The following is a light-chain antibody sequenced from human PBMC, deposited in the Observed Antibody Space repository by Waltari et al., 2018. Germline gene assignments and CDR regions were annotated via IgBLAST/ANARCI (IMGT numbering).Light chain of an antibody. CDR3: QQYNNWPPWT. CDR1: QSVSSN. J-gene: IGKJ1*01. Sequence: TQSPATLSVSPGERATLSCRASQSVSSNLAWYQQKPGQAPRLLIYGASTRATGIPARFSGSGSGTEFTLTISSLQSEDFAVYYCQQYNNWPPWTFGQGTKVEIK. V-gene: IGKV3-15*01. CDR2: GAS.